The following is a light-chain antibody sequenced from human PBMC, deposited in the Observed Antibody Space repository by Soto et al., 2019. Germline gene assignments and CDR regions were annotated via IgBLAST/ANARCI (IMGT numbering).Light chain of an antibody. CDR1: QSISSY. V-gene: IGKV1-39*01. CDR3: QQSYRTPPT. CDR2: AAS. J-gene: IGKJ4*01. Sequence: DIQMTQSPSSLSASVGDRVTITCRASQSISSYLNWYQQKPGKAPKPLIYAASSLQSGVPSRFSGSGSGTDFTHTIISLQPEDFATYYCQQSYRTPPTFGGGTKVEIK.